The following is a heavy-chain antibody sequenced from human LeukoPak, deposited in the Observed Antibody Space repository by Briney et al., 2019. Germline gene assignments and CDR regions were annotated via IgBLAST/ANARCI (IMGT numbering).Heavy chain of an antibody. Sequence: PGGSLRLSCAASGFTFSSYSMDWVRQAPGKGLEWVSYISSSSSSIYYADSVKGRFTISRDNVKNSLYLQMNSLRAEDTAVYYCARVLYNDSSGLPGTLGYWGQGTLVTVSS. D-gene: IGHD3-22*01. CDR2: ISSSSSSI. V-gene: IGHV3-48*01. CDR1: GFTFSSYS. J-gene: IGHJ4*02. CDR3: ARVLYNDSSGLPGTLGY.